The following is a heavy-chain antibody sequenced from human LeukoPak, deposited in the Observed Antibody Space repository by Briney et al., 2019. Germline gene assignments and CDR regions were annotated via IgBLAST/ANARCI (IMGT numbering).Heavy chain of an antibody. J-gene: IGHJ5*02. CDR2: INSDGSST. CDR3: VRLSWELGDGGVT. CDR1: GFTFSSYW. Sequence: GGSLRLSCAASGFTFSSYWMHWVRQAPGKGLVWISRINSDGSSTTYADSVKGRFTISRDNAENTLSLQMNSLRAEDTAVYYCVRLSWELGDGGVTWGQGTLVTVSS. D-gene: IGHD1-26*01. V-gene: IGHV3-74*01.